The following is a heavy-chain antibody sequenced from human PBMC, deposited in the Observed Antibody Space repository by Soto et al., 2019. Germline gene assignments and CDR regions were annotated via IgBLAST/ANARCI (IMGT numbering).Heavy chain of an antibody. V-gene: IGHV4-39*01. Sequence: QLQLQESGPGLVKPSETLSLTCTVSGGSISSSSYYWGWIRQPPGKGLEWIGSNYYSGSTYYNPSLKSRVTISVDTSKNQCSLKLSSVTAADTAVYYCARQVGGFLDLSYWGQGTLVTVSS. CDR3: ARQVGGFLDLSY. CDR1: GGSISSSSYY. J-gene: IGHJ4*02. CDR2: NYYSGST. D-gene: IGHD3-3*01.